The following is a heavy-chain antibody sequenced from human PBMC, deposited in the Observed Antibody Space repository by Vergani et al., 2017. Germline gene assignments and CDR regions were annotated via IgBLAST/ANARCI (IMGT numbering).Heavy chain of an antibody. CDR1: EYSFCNYW. D-gene: IGHD1-1*01. Sequence: EVELVQSGPEMRKPGESLKISCKGSEYSFCNYWIGWVCQMPGKGLEWMGIIYPADSDTRYSPSFQGQVTISADKSISTAFLQWDSLKASDTALYYCARHTTYTDSWGQGTLVTVSS. CDR3: ARHTTYTDS. J-gene: IGHJ4*02. V-gene: IGHV5-51*01. CDR2: IYPADSDT.